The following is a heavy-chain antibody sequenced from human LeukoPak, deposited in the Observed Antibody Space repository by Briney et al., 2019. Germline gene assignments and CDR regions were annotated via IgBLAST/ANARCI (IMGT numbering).Heavy chain of an antibody. J-gene: IGHJ6*02. D-gene: IGHD6-19*01. CDR3: ARGTPSSSGWLYYGMDV. CDR1: GFTFSTYG. CDR2: ISYDGSSK. V-gene: IGHV3-30*03. Sequence: AGGSLRLSCAASGFTFSTYGMHWVRQAPGKGLEWVAVISYDGSSKNYVDSVKGRFTISRDNSKSTLYLQMNSLRAEDTAVYYCARGTPSSSGWLYYGMDVWGQGTTVTVSS.